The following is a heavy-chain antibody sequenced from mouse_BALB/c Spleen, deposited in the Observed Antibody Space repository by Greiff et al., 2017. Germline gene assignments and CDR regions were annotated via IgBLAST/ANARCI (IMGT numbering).Heavy chain of an antibody. J-gene: IGHJ3*01. CDR2: ISTYYGDA. V-gene: IGHV1S137*01. CDR1: GYTFTDYA. Sequence: QVQLKESGAELVRPGVSVKISCKGSGYTFTDYAMHWVKQSHAKSLEWIGVISTYYGDASYNQKFKGKATMTVDKSSSTAYMELARLTSEDSAIYYCARSLAAYWGQGTLVTVSA. CDR3: ARSLAAY.